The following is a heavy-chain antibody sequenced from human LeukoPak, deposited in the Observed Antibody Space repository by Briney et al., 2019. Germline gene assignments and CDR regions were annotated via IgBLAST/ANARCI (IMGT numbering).Heavy chain of an antibody. Sequence: SQTLSLTCTVSGGSISSGGYYWSWIRQHPGKGLEWIGYIYYSGSTYYNPSLKSRVTISVDTSKNQFSLKLSSVTAADTAVYYCARLVRGVHIDYWGQGTLVTVSS. J-gene: IGHJ4*02. D-gene: IGHD3-10*01. V-gene: IGHV4-31*03. CDR1: GGSISSGGYY. CDR3: ARLVRGVHIDY. CDR2: IYYSGST.